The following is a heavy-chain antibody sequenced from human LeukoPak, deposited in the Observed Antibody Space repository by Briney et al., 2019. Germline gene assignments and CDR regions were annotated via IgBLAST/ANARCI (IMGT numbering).Heavy chain of an antibody. V-gene: IGHV3-66*01. CDR2: IYSGGST. Sequence: GGSLRLSCAASGFTVSSNYMGWVRQAPGKGLEWVSVIYSGGSTYYADSVKGRFTISRDNSKNTLYLQMNSLRAEDTAVYYCARDRGLCDILTGYYTGFHDYWGQGTLVTVSS. D-gene: IGHD3-9*01. CDR3: ARDRGLCDILTGYYTGFHDY. J-gene: IGHJ4*02. CDR1: GFTVSSNY.